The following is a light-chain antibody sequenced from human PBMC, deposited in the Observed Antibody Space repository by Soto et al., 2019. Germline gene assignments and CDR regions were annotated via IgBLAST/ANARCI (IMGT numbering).Light chain of an antibody. Sequence: EIVLTQSPGTLSLSPGETATLSCRASQSVSSSYLAWYQQKPGQAPRLLIYGASSRATGIPDRFSGSGSGTDFTLTISRLEPEDFAVYYCQQYTAFGPGTKVDIK. CDR3: QQYTA. CDR2: GAS. CDR1: QSVSSSY. J-gene: IGKJ3*01. V-gene: IGKV3-20*01.